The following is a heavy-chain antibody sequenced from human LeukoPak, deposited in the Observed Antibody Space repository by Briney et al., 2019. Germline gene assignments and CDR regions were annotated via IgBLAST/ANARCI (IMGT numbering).Heavy chain of an antibody. Sequence: GGSLRLSCAASGFTFSNYGMHWVRQAPGKGLEWVAAISYDGTNKYYADSVKGRFTISRDNSKNTLYVQMNSLRAEDTAVCYCAKAPSGTYFDYWGQGTLVTVSS. J-gene: IGHJ4*02. CDR2: ISYDGTNK. CDR3: AKAPSGTYFDY. D-gene: IGHD3-10*01. CDR1: GFTFSNYG. V-gene: IGHV3-30*18.